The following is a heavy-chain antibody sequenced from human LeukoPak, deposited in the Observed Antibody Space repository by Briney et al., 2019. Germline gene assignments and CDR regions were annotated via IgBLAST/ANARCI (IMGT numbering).Heavy chain of an antibody. J-gene: IGHJ5*02. CDR2: IIPIFGTA. V-gene: IGHV1-69*05. D-gene: IGHD2-15*01. Sequence: SSVKVSCKASGGTFSSYAISWVRQAPGQGLEWMGRIIPIFGTANYAQKFQGGVTITTDESTSTAYMELSSLRSEDAAVYYCARHLFGVVVAATNWFDPWGQGTLVTVSS. CDR1: GGTFSSYA. CDR3: ARHLFGVVVAATNWFDP.